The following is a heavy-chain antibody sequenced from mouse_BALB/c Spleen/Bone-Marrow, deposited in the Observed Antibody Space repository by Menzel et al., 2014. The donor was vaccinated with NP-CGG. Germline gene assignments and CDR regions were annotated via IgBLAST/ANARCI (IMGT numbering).Heavy chain of an antibody. V-gene: IGHV2-9*02. CDR3: ARDGVYGSRYYAMDY. CDR2: IWAGGST. D-gene: IGHD1-1*02. Sequence: VKLVESGPGLVAPSQSLSITCTVSGFSLTSYGVHWVRQPPGKGLEWLGVIWAGGSTNYNSALMSRLSISKDNSKSQVFLKMNSLQTDDTAMYYCARDGVYGSRYYAMDYWGQGTSVTVSS. CDR1: GFSLTSYG. J-gene: IGHJ4*01.